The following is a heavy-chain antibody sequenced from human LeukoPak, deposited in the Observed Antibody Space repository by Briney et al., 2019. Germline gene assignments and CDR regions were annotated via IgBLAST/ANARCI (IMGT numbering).Heavy chain of an antibody. CDR2: IYYSGSF. J-gene: IGHJ6*03. Sequence: SETLSLTCVVSGQSISRNRWWGWIRQSPGKALEWIAYIYYSGSFYHNPSLESRVTMSVDTSKNQFSLKLKSVAAVDTAVYYCARVPNYYYDSSGYGGYYYYYMDVWGKGTTVTVSS. V-gene: IGHV4-28*05. CDR1: GQSISRNRW. D-gene: IGHD3-22*01. CDR3: ARVPNYYYDSSGYGGYYYYYMDV.